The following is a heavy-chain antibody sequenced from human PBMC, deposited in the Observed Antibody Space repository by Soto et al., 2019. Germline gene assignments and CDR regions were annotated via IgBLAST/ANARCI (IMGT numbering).Heavy chain of an antibody. CDR3: ARDHDNRSWYGYLDY. CDR1: GFTFNSNA. J-gene: IGHJ4*02. Sequence: QVQLVESGGRGVQPGRSLRLSCAASGFTFNSNARHWVRRAPGKGLEGVAVISFDGSDTFYGDSVKGRFTISRDNSENTLYLQMNSLRAEDTAVYYCARDHDNRSWYGYLDYWGQGTLVTVSS. D-gene: IGHD6-13*01. CDR2: ISFDGSDT. V-gene: IGHV3-33*05.